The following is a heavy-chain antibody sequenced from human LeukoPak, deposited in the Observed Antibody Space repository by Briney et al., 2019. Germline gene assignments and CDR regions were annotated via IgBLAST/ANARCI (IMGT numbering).Heavy chain of an antibody. CDR1: GFTFSSYS. CDR2: ISYDGSNK. V-gene: IGHV3-30*03. Sequence: GGSLRLSCAASGFTFSSYSIHWVRQAPGKGLEWVAVISYDGSNKYYADSVKGRFTISRDNSKNTLYLEMNSLRTEDTAVYYCARIAQGITPFFDYWGQGTLVTVSS. D-gene: IGHD1-14*01. J-gene: IGHJ4*02. CDR3: ARIAQGITPFFDY.